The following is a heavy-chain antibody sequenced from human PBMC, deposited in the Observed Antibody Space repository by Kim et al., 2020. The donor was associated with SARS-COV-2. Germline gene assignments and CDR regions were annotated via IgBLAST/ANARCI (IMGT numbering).Heavy chain of an antibody. J-gene: IGHJ4*02. CDR3: ARDRFYYDSSGYDY. Sequence: YDQGFTGRFVFSLDTSVSTAYLQISSLKAEDTAVYYCARDRFYYDSSGYDYWGQGTLVTVSS. V-gene: IGHV7-4-1*02. D-gene: IGHD3-22*01.